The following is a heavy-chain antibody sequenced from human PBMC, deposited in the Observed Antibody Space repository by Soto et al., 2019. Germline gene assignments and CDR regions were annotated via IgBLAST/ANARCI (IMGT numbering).Heavy chain of an antibody. Sequence: ASVKVSCKASGYTFTSYGISWVRQAPGQGLEWMGWISAYNGNTNYAQKLQGRVTMTTDTSTSTAYMELRSLRSDDTAVYYCARDSMVRGVKNYYYVTDVSGPGSTVTFS. CDR1: GYTFTSYG. CDR3: ARDSMVRGVKNYYYVTDV. V-gene: IGHV1-18*01. J-gene: IGHJ6*02. CDR2: ISAYNGNT. D-gene: IGHD3-10*01.